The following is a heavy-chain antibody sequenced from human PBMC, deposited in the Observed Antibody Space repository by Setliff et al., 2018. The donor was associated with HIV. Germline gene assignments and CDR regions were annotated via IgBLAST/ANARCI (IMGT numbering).Heavy chain of an antibody. D-gene: IGHD3-10*01. CDR3: ARHGKDTGSGSYYRPPNYYYYYMDV. CDR2: FYYSGNT. V-gene: IGHV4-39*01. J-gene: IGHJ6*03. CDR1: GGSISRSSYH. Sequence: SETLSLTCTVSGGSISRSSYHWGWIRQPPGKGLEWIGSFYYSGNTYYSPSLKSRVTISVDTSKNKFSLRLNSVTAADTAVYHCARHGKDTGSGSYYRPPNYYYYYMDVWGKGTTVTVSS.